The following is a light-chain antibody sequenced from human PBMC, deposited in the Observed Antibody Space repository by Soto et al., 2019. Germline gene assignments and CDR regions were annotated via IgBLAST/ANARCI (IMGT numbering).Light chain of an antibody. CDR3: QHYYKGSTIT. Sequence: IVMTQSPGTLSVFPGGSATLSCRASQTIDSKLAWYQQKPGQAPRLLVYGASTRATGIPVRFSGSGSGTEFTLTISSLQSDDFAVYYGQHYYKGSTITFRQGTRLEIK. J-gene: IGKJ5*01. CDR1: QTIDSK. V-gene: IGKV3-15*01. CDR2: GAS.